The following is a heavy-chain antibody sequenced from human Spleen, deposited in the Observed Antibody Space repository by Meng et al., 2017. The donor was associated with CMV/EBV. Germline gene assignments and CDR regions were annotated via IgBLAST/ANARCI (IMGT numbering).Heavy chain of an antibody. CDR2: IYYRGST. J-gene: IGHJ3*02. CDR3: ARDIDGANGAFDI. D-gene: IGHD4/OR15-4a*01. V-gene: IGHV4-39*07. CDR1: GYSISSSSYY. Sequence: SETLSLTCTVSGYSISSSSYYWGWIRQPPGKGLEWIGTIYYRGSTYYNPSLKSRVTISIDTSKNQFSLKLSSLTAADTAVYYCARDIDGANGAFDIWGQGTMVTVSS.